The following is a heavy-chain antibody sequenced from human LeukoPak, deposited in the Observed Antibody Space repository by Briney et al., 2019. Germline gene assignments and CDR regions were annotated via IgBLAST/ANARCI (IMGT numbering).Heavy chain of an antibody. J-gene: IGHJ4*02. D-gene: IGHD5-18*01. CDR1: GGTFSSYA. Sequence: SVKVSCKASGGTFSSYAISWVRQAPGQGLEWMGRIIPILGIANYAQKFQGRVTITADKSTSTAYVELSSLRSEDTAVYYCARQGYSYGRLDYWGQGTLVTVSS. CDR2: IIPILGIA. V-gene: IGHV1-69*04. CDR3: ARQGYSYGRLDY.